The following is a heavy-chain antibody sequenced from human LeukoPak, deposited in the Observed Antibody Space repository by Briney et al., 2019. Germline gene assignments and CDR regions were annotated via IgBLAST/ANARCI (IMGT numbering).Heavy chain of an antibody. CDR1: GFTFSNAW. D-gene: IGHD4-17*01. V-gene: IGHV3-21*01. Sequence: PGGSLRLSCAASGFTFSNAWMNWVRQAPGKGLEWVSSISSSSSYIYYADSVKGRFTISRDNAKNSLYLQMNSLRAEDTAVYYCARVKTTVTPFDYWGQGTLVTVSS. J-gene: IGHJ4*02. CDR2: ISSSSSYI. CDR3: ARVKTTVTPFDY.